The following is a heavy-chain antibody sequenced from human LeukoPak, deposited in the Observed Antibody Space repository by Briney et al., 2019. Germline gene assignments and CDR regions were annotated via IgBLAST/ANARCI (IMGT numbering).Heavy chain of an antibody. J-gene: IGHJ4*02. CDR2: INSDGSST. D-gene: IGHD6-19*01. Sequence: GRSLRLSCAASGFIFSGYGMHWVRQAPGKGLVWVSRINSDGSSTSYADSVKGRFTISRDNAKNTLYLQMNSLRAEDTAVYYCARKGGDSSGWYEGMYYFDYWGQGTLVTVSS. V-gene: IGHV3-74*01. CDR3: ARKGGDSSGWYEGMYYFDY. CDR1: GFIFSGYG.